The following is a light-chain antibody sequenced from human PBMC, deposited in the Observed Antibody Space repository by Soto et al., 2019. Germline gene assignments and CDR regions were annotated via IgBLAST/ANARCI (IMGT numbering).Light chain of an antibody. Sequence: QSALTQPPSASGSPGQSVTISCTGTSSDVGGYDYVSWYQQHPGKAPKLMIYEATKRPSGVPDRFSGSKSGTTASLTVSGLQAEDEADYYCSSYAGSNNLVFGGGTKLTVL. CDR3: SSYAGSNNLV. J-gene: IGLJ2*01. V-gene: IGLV2-8*01. CDR1: SSDVGGYDY. CDR2: EAT.